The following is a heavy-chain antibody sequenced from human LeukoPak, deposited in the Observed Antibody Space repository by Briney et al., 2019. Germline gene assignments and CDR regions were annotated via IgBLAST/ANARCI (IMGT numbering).Heavy chain of an antibody. J-gene: IGHJ6*03. CDR2: ISHSGST. V-gene: IGHV4-34*01. CDR3: ARYRSTGYYYYYYMDV. CDR1: GGFFSGYY. Sequence: PSETLSLTCAVYGGFFSGYYWSWIRQPPGKGLECIGEISHSGSTNYNPSLKSRVTISVDTSKNQFSLKLSSVTAADTAVYYCARYRSTGYYYYYYMDVWGKGTTVTVSS. D-gene: IGHD3-16*02.